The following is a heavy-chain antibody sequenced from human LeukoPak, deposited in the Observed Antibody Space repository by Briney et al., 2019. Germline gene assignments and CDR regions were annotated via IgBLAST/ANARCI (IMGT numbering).Heavy chain of an antibody. D-gene: IGHD3-3*01. CDR2: INHSGST. CDR3: ARTTHASTPSSDFGVAPYYYYGMDV. V-gene: IGHV4-34*01. CDR1: GGSFSGYY. Sequence: PSETLSLTCAVYGGSFSGYYWSWIRQPPGKGLEWIGEINHSGSTNYNPSLKSRVTISVDTSKNQFSLKLSSVTAADTAVYYCARTTHASTPSSDFGVAPYYYYGMDVWGQGTTVTVSS. J-gene: IGHJ6*02.